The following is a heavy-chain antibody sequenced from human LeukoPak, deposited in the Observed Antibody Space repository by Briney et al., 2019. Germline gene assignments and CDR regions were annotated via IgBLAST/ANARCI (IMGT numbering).Heavy chain of an antibody. V-gene: IGHV3-30*03. CDR3: AILPTLGGDGSKKDDAFDI. CDR2: ISYDGSNK. Sequence: PGGSLRLSCAASGFTFSSYGIHWVRQAPGKGLEWVAGISYDGSNKFYADSVKGRFTISRDNSKNTLYLQMNSLRAEDTAVYYCAILPTLGGDGSKKDDAFDIWGQGTMVTVSP. CDR1: GFTFSSYG. J-gene: IGHJ3*02. D-gene: IGHD5-24*01.